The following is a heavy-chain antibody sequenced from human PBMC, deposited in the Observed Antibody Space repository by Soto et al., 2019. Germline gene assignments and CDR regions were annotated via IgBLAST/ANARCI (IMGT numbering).Heavy chain of an antibody. V-gene: IGHV3-74*01. CDR2: IKSDGTTT. Sequence: EVQLVESGGGLVQPGGSLRLSCAASGFTFTSYWMHWVRQAPGKGLVWVSRIKSDGTTTTYADSVKGRFTISRDNAKYTVFPQMKSLGDEATAVYFGTTVGATGQGISHFEDWGQGTRVSVSS. CDR1: GFTFTSYW. CDR3: TTVGATGQGISHFED. J-gene: IGHJ4*02.